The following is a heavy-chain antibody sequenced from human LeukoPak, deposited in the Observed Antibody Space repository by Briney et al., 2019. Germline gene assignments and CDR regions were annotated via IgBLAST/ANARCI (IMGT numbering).Heavy chain of an antibody. CDR1: GYTFTGYY. CDR3: ARDRTRYNWNYWYFDL. J-gene: IGHJ2*01. V-gene: IGHV1-2*02. CDR2: INPNSGGT. D-gene: IGHD1-20*01. Sequence: ASVKVSCKASGYTFTGYYMHWVRQAPGQGLEWMGWINPNSGGTNYAQKLQGRVTMTTDTSTSTAYMELRSLGSDDTAVYYCARDRTRYNWNYWYFDLWGRGTLVTVSS.